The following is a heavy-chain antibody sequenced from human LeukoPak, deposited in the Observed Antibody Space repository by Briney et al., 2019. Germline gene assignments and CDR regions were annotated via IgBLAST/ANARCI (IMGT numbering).Heavy chain of an antibody. D-gene: IGHD3-22*01. V-gene: IGHV4-34*01. CDR1: GGSFSGYY. Sequence: SETLSLTCAVYGGSFSGYYWSWIRQPPGKGLEWIGEINHSGSTNYNPSLKSRVTISVDTSKNQFSLKLSSVTAADTAVYYCARGCYPYYYDSSGYSYSYYFDYWGQGTLVTVSS. J-gene: IGHJ4*02. CDR2: INHSGST. CDR3: ARGCYPYYYDSSGYSYSYYFDY.